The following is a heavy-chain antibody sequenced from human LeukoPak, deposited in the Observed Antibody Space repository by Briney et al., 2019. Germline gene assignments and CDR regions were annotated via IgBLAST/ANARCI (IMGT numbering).Heavy chain of an antibody. CDR2: ISWDGGST. CDR3: AKDRAARGRGNYFYMDV. Sequence: PGGSLRLSCAASGFTFDDYAMHWVRQAPGKGLEWVSLISWDGGSTYYADSVKGRFTISRDNSKNSLYLQMNSLRAEDTALYYCAKDRAARGRGNYFYMDVWGKGTTVTVSS. CDR1: GFTFDDYA. D-gene: IGHD2/OR15-2a*01. J-gene: IGHJ6*03. V-gene: IGHV3-43D*03.